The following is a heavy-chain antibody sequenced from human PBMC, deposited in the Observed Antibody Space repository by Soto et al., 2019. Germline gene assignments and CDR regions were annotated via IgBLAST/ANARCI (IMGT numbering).Heavy chain of an antibody. Sequence: PSETLSLTCAVSGGSVSSANWWSWVRQPPGKGLEWIGEIYHSGSTNYNPSLKSRVTISVDTSKNQFSLKLSSVTAADTAVYYCARVGYCGGDCSFPDYWGQGTLVTVSS. CDR2: IYHSGST. CDR3: ARVGYCGGDCSFPDY. V-gene: IGHV4-4*02. J-gene: IGHJ4*02. CDR1: GGSVSSANW. D-gene: IGHD2-21*02.